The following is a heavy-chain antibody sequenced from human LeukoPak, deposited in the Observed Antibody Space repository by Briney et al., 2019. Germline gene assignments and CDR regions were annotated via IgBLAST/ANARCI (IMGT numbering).Heavy chain of an antibody. J-gene: IGHJ4*02. CDR3: ARDADDYGDLDY. V-gene: IGHV3-30-3*01. CDR1: GFTFSSYA. CDR2: ISYDGSNK. Sequence: PGGSLGLSCAASGFTFSSYAMHWVRQAPGKGLEWVAVISYDGSNKYYADSVKGRFTISRDNSKNTLYLQMNSLGAEDTAVYYCARDADDYGDLDYWGQGTLVTVSS. D-gene: IGHD4-17*01.